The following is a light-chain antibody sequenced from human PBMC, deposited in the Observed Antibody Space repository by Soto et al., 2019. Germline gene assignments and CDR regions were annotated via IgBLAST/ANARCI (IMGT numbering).Light chain of an antibody. CDR2: GAS. Sequence: EIVLTQSPGTLSLSPGERATLSCRASQSVSSSYLAWYQQKPGQAPRLLIYGASTRATGIPDRFSGSGSGTHFPLTINSLQSQDFAVYYCQQYNSWRGPFGHGTKVEIK. V-gene: IGKV3-20*01. CDR1: QSVSSSY. J-gene: IGKJ1*01. CDR3: QQYNSWRGP.